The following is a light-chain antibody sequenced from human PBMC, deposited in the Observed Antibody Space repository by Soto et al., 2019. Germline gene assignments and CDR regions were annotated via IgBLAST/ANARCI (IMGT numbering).Light chain of an antibody. Sequence: EIVLTQSPATLSLSPGERATLSCRASQSVGSYLPWHQHKPGQAPRLLIYDASNRATGIPARFSGSGSGTDFALTISSLEPEDFAFYYCQQRSNWPPFTFGQGTKLDI. J-gene: IGKJ2*01. V-gene: IGKV3-11*01. CDR2: DAS. CDR3: QQRSNWPPFT. CDR1: QSVGSY.